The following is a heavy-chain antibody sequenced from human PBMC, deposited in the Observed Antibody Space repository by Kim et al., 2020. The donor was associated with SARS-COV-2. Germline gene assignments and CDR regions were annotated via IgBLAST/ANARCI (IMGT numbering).Heavy chain of an antibody. Sequence: TNYNPSLKSRVTISVDTSKNQFSLKLSSVTAADTAVYYCATWEPGAEFDYWGQGTLVTVSS. V-gene: IGHV4-34*01. D-gene: IGHD1-1*01. CDR3: ATWEPGAEFDY. CDR2: T. J-gene: IGHJ4*02.